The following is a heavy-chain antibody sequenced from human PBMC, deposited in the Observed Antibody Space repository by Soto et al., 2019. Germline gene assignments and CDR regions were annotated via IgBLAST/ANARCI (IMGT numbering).Heavy chain of an antibody. CDR1: GFTLSMYS. CDR2: ISSGSSDT. V-gene: IGHV3-21*01. Sequence: KPGGSLRLSCEASGFTLSMYSMTWVRQVPGKGLEWVASISSGSSDTWYADSVKGRFIISRDNAQNSLFLQMNTLRPEDTAMYYCARVAYWGPGTQVTVSS. CDR3: ARVAY. J-gene: IGHJ4*02.